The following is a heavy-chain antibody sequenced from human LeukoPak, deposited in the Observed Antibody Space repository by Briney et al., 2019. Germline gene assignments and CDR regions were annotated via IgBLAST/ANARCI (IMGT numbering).Heavy chain of an antibody. CDR3: ACARHNYGSGSYFDY. D-gene: IGHD3-10*01. J-gene: IGHJ4*02. CDR2: VFHSGRT. CDR1: GDSISSNKW. Sequence: SETLSLTCAVSGDSISSNKWWSWVRRPPGKGLEWVGEVFHSGRTYFNPSLKSRVTISVDNSKNQFSLNLTSVNAADTAVYYCACARHNYGSGSYFDYWGQGTLVTVSS. V-gene: IGHV4-4*02.